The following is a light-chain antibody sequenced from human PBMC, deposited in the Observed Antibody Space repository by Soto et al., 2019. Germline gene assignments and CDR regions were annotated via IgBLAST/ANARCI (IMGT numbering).Light chain of an antibody. CDR3: TSPTPGSLYV. CDR1: SSDVGSYNY. CDR2: DVS. V-gene: IGLV2-11*01. J-gene: IGLJ1*01. Sequence: QSVLTQPRSVSGSPGQSVTISCTGTSSDVGSYNYVSWYQQHPGKAPKVIIYDVSEWPSGVPDRFSGSKSGNTASLTISGLQAEDEADYFCTSPTPGSLYVFGTGTKVTV.